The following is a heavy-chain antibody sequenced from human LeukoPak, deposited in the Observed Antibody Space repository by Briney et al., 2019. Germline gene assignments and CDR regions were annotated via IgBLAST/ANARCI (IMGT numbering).Heavy chain of an antibody. CDR3: ARGAVAGSQDFDY. J-gene: IGHJ4*02. CDR2: INHSGSA. Sequence: SETLSLTCAVYGGSFSGYYWSWIRQPPGKGLEWIGEINHSGSANYNPSLKSRVTISVDTSKNQFSLKLSSVTAADTAVYYCARGAVAGSQDFDYWGQGTLVTVSS. CDR1: GGSFSGYY. V-gene: IGHV4-34*01. D-gene: IGHD6-19*01.